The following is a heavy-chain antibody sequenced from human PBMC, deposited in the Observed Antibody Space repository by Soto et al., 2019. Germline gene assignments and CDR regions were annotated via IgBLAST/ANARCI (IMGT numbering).Heavy chain of an antibody. CDR2: IKQDGSEK. D-gene: IGHD3-22*01. J-gene: IGHJ3*02. CDR1: GFTFSSYW. CDR3: ARDSYFDDSSGYLDI. Sequence: EVQLVESGGGLVQPGGSLRLSCAASGFTFSSYWMSWVRQAPGKGLEWVANIKQDGSEKYYVDSVKGRFTISRDKAKNSLYLQMNSLRAEDTAVYYCARDSYFDDSSGYLDIWGQGTMVTVSS. V-gene: IGHV3-7*01.